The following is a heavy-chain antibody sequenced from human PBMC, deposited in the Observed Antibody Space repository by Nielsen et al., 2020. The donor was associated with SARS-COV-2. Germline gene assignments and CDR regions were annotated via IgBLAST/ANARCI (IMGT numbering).Heavy chain of an antibody. Sequence: GESLKISCAASGFTFSSYWMHWVRQAPGKGLVWVSRINSDGSSTSYADSVKGRFTISRDNAKNTLYLQMNSLRAEDTAVYYCARDRGGYYGSGSYFDYWGQGTLVTVSS. CDR1: GFTFSSYW. J-gene: IGHJ4*02. CDR2: INSDGSST. CDR3: ARDRGGYYGSGSYFDY. V-gene: IGHV3-74*01. D-gene: IGHD3-10*01.